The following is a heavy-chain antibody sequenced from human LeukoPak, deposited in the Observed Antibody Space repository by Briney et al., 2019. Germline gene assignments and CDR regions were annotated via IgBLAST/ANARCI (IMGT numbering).Heavy chain of an antibody. CDR3: AREGRRVAGPFDY. CDR1: GGSFSRYA. J-gene: IGHJ4*02. D-gene: IGHD6-19*01. CDR2: IIPFFGPA. V-gene: IGHV1-69*01. Sequence: SVKVSCKASGGSFSRYAVSWVRQAPGQGLEWRGGIIPFFGPANYAQKFQGRVSISVDESATTAYMELSRLTSEDTAVYYCAREGRRVAGPFDYWGQGTLVTVSS.